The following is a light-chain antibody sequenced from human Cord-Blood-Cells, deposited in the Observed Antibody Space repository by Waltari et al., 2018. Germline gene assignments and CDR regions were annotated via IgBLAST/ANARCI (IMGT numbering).Light chain of an antibody. V-gene: IGLV3-19*01. J-gene: IGLJ2*01. CDR2: GKN. CDR1: SLRSYY. CDR3: NTRDSSGNHVV. Sequence: SSELTQDPAVSVALGQAVRITCQGDSLRSYYASWYQQKPGQAPGLVIYGKNNRPSGITDRFSGSSSGNTASLSITGAHAEDEADYYCNTRDSSGNHVVFGGGTKLTVL.